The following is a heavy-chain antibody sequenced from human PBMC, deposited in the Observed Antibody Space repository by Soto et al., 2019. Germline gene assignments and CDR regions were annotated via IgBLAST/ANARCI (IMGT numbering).Heavy chain of an antibody. CDR1: GGSISSYY. Sequence: SETLSLTCTVSGGSISSYYWSWIRQPPGKGLEWIGYIYYSGSTNYNPSLKSRVTPSVDTSKNQFSLKLSSVTAADTAVYYCARGYDSSGYSPFDYWGQGTLVTVSS. D-gene: IGHD3-22*01. J-gene: IGHJ4*02. CDR2: IYYSGST. CDR3: ARGYDSSGYSPFDY. V-gene: IGHV4-59*01.